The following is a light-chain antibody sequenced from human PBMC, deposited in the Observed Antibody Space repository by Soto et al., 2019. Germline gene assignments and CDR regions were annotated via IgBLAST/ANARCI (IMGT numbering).Light chain of an antibody. CDR2: GGD. CDR3: AAWDGSLNGLYV. Sequence: QSVLTQPPSASGTPGQRVTISCSGSSSNIGTHTVNWYQQLPGTAPKLLIYGGDQRPSGVPDRFSGYKSGTSASLTIRGLQSEDEADYYCAAWDGSLNGLYVFGTGTKVTVL. CDR1: SSNIGTHT. J-gene: IGLJ1*01. V-gene: IGLV1-44*01.